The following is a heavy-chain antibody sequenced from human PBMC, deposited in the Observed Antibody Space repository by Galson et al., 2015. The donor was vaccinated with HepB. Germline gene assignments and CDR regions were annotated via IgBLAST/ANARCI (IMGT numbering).Heavy chain of an antibody. CDR2: ISSKSRYT. CDR1: GFTFRDYY. J-gene: IGHJ2*01. D-gene: IGHD3-22*01. CDR3: ARLGHFDSSTFHHGVRKSRYWYFDV. Sequence: SLRLSCAASGFTFRDYYMSWIRQAPGKGLEWISYISSKSRYTSYADSVKGRFTISRDNAKNSLYLQMNSLRAADTAVYYCARLGHFDSSTFHHGVRKSRYWYFDVWGRGTLVGVSS. V-gene: IGHV3-11*06.